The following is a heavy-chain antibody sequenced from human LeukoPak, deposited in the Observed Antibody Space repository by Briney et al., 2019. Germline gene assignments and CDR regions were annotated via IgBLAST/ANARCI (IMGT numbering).Heavy chain of an antibody. J-gene: IGHJ4*02. D-gene: IGHD4-17*01. CDR2: INSDGSRT. Sequence: GGSLRLSCAASGFTFSTYWMHWVRQAPGKGLVWVSLINSDGSRTNYADSVRGRFTISRDNAKNTLFLQMNSVRAEDTAVYYCVRSTYGDRDYWGQGTLVTVSS. CDR3: VRSTYGDRDY. CDR1: GFTFSTYW. V-gene: IGHV3-74*01.